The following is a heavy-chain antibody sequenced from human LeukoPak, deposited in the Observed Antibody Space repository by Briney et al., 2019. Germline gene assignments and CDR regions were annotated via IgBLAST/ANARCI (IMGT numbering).Heavy chain of an antibody. CDR3: AKDRGYSYGSDAFDI. Sequence: GRSLRLSCAASGFTFDDYAMHWVRQAPGKGLEWVSGISWNSGSIGYADSVKGRFTISRDNAKNSLYLQMNSLRAEDTALYYCAKDRGYSYGSDAFDIWGQGTMVTVSS. CDR1: GFTFDDYA. D-gene: IGHD5-18*01. V-gene: IGHV3-9*01. CDR2: ISWNSGSI. J-gene: IGHJ3*02.